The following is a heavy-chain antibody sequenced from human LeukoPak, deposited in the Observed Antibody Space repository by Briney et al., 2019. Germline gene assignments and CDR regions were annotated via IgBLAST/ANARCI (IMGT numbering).Heavy chain of an antibody. CDR1: GFTFSSYA. J-gene: IGHJ4*02. CDR3: AKRSGSSTYYFDY. CDR2: ISGSGGST. V-gene: IGHV3-23*01. Sequence: PGGSLRLSCAASGFTFSSYAMSWVRQAPGKGLEWVSAISGSGGSTYYADSVKGRFTIPRDNSKNTLYLQMNSLRAEDTAVYYCAKRSGSSTYYFDYWGQGTLVTVSS. D-gene: IGHD2-2*01.